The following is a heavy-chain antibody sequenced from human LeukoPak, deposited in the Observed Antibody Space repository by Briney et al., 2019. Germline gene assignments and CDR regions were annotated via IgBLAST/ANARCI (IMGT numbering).Heavy chain of an antibody. Sequence: SETLSLTCAVYGGSFSAYYWGWIRQPPAKGLEWIGEINHSGGTNYNPTLQSRVTILVDTSKNQFSLRLSSVTAADTAVYYCATERRYSSGRWDYYFDNWGQGILVTVSS. V-gene: IGHV4-34*01. CDR1: GGSFSAYY. CDR2: INHSGGT. J-gene: IGHJ4*02. D-gene: IGHD6-19*01. CDR3: ATERRYSSGRWDYYFDN.